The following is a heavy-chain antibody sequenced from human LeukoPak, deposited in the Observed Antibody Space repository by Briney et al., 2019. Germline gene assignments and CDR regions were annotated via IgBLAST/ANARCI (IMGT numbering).Heavy chain of an antibody. V-gene: IGHV4-38-2*02. CDR3: ARVGLRGYYYYYYMDV. CDR1: GYSISSGYY. J-gene: IGHJ6*03. CDR2: IYHSGST. Sequence: SETLSLTCTVSGYSISSGYYWGWIRQPPGKGLEWIGSIYHSGSTYYNPSLKSRVTISVDTSKNQFSLKLSSVTAADTAVYYCARVGLRGYYYYYYMDVWGKGTTVTVSS. D-gene: IGHD4-17*01.